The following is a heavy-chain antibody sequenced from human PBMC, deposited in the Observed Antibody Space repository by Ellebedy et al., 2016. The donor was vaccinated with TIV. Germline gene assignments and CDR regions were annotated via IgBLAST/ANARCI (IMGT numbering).Heavy chain of an antibody. Sequence: GGSLRLSCAASGFTFTTYAMSWVRQAPGKGLEWVSTIGGSGGSTFYADSVKGRFTISRDNSKNTLYLQMNSLRAEDTAVYYCARANGAYEYWGQGTLVTVSS. D-gene: IGHD1-1*01. CDR1: GFTFTTYA. CDR2: IGGSGGST. V-gene: IGHV3-23*01. J-gene: IGHJ4*02. CDR3: ARANGAYEY.